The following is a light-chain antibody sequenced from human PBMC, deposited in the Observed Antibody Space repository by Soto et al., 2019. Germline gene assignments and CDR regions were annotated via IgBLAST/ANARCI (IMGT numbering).Light chain of an antibody. CDR3: QRYNNGPPVT. CDR2: AAS. V-gene: IGKV1-27*01. CDR1: QDINNY. Sequence: DIPMTQSPSSLSASVGDRVTITCRASQDINNYLAWYQHKPGKPPKLLIYAASTLQSGVPSRFSGGGSGTDFTLTINSLQPEDVATYYCQRYNNGPPVTFGPGTKV. J-gene: IGKJ3*01.